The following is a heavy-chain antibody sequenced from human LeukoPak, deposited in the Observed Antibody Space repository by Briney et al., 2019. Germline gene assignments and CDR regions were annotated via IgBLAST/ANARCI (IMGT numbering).Heavy chain of an antibody. V-gene: IGHV3-21*01. D-gene: IGHD2-2*02. CDR2: ISSSSSYI. J-gene: IGHJ5*02. Sequence: GGSLRLSCAASGFTFSSYSMNWVRQAPGKGLEWVSSISSSSSYIYYADSVKGRFTISRDNAKNSLYLQMNSLRAEDTAVYYCARDLVVVPAAILEVNWFDPWGLGTLVTVSS. CDR1: GFTFSSYS. CDR3: ARDLVVVPAAILEVNWFDP.